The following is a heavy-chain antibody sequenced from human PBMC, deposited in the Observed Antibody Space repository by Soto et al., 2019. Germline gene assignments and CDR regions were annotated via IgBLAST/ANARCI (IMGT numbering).Heavy chain of an antibody. CDR1: GLTFSDYA. Sequence: SLRLSCAASGLTFSDYALHWVRQVPGKGLEWVSSITWNSDKMYYADSVKGRFTISRDNAKNSLHLQMHSLRAEDTALYFCATDELMGLDYWGRGTQVTVS. CDR3: ATDELMGLDY. J-gene: IGHJ4*02. D-gene: IGHD1-7*01. V-gene: IGHV3-9*01. CDR2: ITWNSDKM.